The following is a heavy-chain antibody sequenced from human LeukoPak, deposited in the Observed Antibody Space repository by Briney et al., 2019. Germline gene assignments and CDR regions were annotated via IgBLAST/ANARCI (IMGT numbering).Heavy chain of an antibody. J-gene: IGHJ4*02. V-gene: IGHV3-30*02. CDR1: GFTFNSYA. CDR3: AKGAPSIAAEGLFDY. Sequence: PGGSLRLSCAASGFTFNSYAMHWVRQAPGKGLEWVAFIRYDGSNKYYADSVKGRFTISLDNSKNTLYLQMNSLRAEDTAVYYCAKGAPSIAAEGLFDYWGQGTLVTVSS. D-gene: IGHD6-13*01. CDR2: IRYDGSNK.